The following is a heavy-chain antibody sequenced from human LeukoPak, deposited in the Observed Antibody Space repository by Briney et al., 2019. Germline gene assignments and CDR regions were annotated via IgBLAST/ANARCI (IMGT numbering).Heavy chain of an antibody. Sequence: SETLSLTCTLSGDSISSSDHYWVWIRQSPGKGLEWIGSVSQSGNTYYNPSLKSRVTISVDTSKNQFSLKLSSVTAADTAVYYCARRLGGFPYYYGSGSYYPFDPWGQGTLVTVSS. CDR2: VSQSGNT. D-gene: IGHD3-10*01. V-gene: IGHV4-39*07. CDR1: GDSISSSDHY. CDR3: ARRLGGFPYYYGSGSYYPFDP. J-gene: IGHJ5*02.